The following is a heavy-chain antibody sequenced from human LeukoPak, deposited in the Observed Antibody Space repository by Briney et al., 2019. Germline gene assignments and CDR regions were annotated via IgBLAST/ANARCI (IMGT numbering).Heavy chain of an antibody. D-gene: IGHD4-17*01. CDR1: GFTFSSYA. V-gene: IGHV3-23*01. Sequence: GGSLRLSCAASGFTFSSYAMSWVRQAPGKGLEWVSAISGSGGSTYYADSVKGRFTISRDNSKSTLYLQMNSLRAEDTAVYYCAKDKEDYGDYVVSMDVWGQGTTVTVSS. CDR2: ISGSGGST. CDR3: AKDKEDYGDYVVSMDV. J-gene: IGHJ6*02.